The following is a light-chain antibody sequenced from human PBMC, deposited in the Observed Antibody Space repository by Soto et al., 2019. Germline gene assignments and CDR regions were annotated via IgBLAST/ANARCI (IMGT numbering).Light chain of an antibody. CDR1: SSNIRNNY. CDR2: XNS. Sequence: QSVLTQPPSASGPPGQRVTISCSGSSSNIRNNYVYWYQQLPGTAPKLLFYXNSXRPSXXXXRFXXSKXGTSASLAISGLXXXXXXXXYCASWDDSLSGVVFGGGTKLTVL. CDR3: ASWDDSLSGVV. V-gene: IGLV1-47*01. J-gene: IGLJ2*01.